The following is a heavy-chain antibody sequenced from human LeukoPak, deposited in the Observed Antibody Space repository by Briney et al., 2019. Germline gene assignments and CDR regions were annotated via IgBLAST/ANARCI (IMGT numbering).Heavy chain of an antibody. D-gene: IGHD3-22*01. V-gene: IGHV3-7*01. Sequence: GGSLRLSCAASGFTFSSSWMIWVRQAPGKGPEWVANIKADGSEKHYVDSVKGRFGISRDNAKNSLYLQMNSLRAEDTAVYYCERDSSARDWGQGTLVTVSS. J-gene: IGHJ4*02. CDR2: IKADGSEK. CDR1: GFTFSSSW. CDR3: ERDSSARD.